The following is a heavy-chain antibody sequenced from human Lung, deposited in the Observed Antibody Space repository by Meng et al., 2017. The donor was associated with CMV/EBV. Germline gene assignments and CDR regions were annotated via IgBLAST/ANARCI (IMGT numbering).Heavy chain of an antibody. CDR3: ARDLRVRGVKGGSRYYGMDV. Sequence: SCAASGFTFSSYWMHWVRQAPGKGLVWVSRINSDGSSTSYADSVKGRFTISRDNAKNTLYLQMNSLRAEDTAVYYCARDLRVRGVKGGSRYYGMDVWGRGTTVTVSS. CDR1: GFTFSSYW. J-gene: IGHJ6*02. V-gene: IGHV3-74*01. CDR2: INSDGSST. D-gene: IGHD3-10*01.